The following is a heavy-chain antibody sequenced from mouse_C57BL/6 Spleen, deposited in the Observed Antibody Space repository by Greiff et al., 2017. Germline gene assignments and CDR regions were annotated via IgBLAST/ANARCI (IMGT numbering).Heavy chain of an antibody. CDR3: AEELLTETDALDY. D-gene: IGHD4-1*01. CDR2: IYPGDGDT. V-gene: IGHV1-82*01. CDR1: GYAFSSSW. J-gene: IGHJ4*01. Sequence: QVQLKQSGAELVKPGASVKMSCKASGYAFSSSWMNWVKQRPGQGLEWIGRIYPGDGDTNYNGKFKGKATLTADKSSSTAYMQLSSLTSEDSAVFSCAEELLTETDALDYWGQGTTVTVSS.